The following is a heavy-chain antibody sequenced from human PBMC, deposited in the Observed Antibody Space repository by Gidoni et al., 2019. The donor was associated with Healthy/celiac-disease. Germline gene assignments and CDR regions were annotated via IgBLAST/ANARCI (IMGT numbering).Heavy chain of an antibody. CDR3: ARHDYCGGDCYYDAFDI. Sequence: QVQLQESGPGLVKPSETLSLTCTVSGGSIRSYYWSWIRQPPGKGLEWIGYIYYSGSTNYNPSLKSRVTISVDTSKNQFSLKLSSVTAADTAVYYCARHDYCGGDCYYDAFDIWGQGTMVTVSS. D-gene: IGHD2-21*02. CDR1: GGSIRSYY. V-gene: IGHV4-59*08. CDR2: IYYSGST. J-gene: IGHJ3*02.